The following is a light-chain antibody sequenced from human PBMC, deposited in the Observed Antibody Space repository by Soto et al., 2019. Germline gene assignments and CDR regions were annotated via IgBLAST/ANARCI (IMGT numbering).Light chain of an antibody. Sequence: SYELAQPPSVSVAPGQTARMTCGGDNIGDKSVHWYQQKPGQAPLLVVYDDSDRPSGIPERFSGSNSENTATLTISRVEVGDEADYFCQVWDITSDHYVFXTGTKVTVL. V-gene: IGLV3-21*02. CDR3: QVWDITSDHYV. CDR1: NIGDKS. J-gene: IGLJ1*01. CDR2: DDS.